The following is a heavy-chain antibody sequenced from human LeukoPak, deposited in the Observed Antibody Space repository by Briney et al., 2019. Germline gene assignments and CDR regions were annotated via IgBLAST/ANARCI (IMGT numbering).Heavy chain of an antibody. CDR3: ARRSVWSSSSTTYYYFDY. Sequence: GESLKISCKGSGYSFTSYRIGWVRQMPGKGLEWMGIIYPGDSDTRYSPSFQGQVTISADKSISTAYLQWSSLKASDTAMYYCARRSVWSSSSTTYYYFDYWGQGTLVTVSS. D-gene: IGHD6-6*01. CDR2: IYPGDSDT. J-gene: IGHJ4*02. V-gene: IGHV5-51*01. CDR1: GYSFTSYR.